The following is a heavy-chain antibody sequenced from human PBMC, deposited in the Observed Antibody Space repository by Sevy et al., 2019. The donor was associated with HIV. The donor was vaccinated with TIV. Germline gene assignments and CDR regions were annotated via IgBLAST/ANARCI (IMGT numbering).Heavy chain of an antibody. D-gene: IGHD3-10*01. V-gene: IGHV1-18*01. CDR1: GYTFSNYG. CDR3: ARDSIPMVQGVIITPYYYGMDV. CDR2: LSAYSGNT. J-gene: IGHJ6*02. Sequence: ASVKVSCEASGYTFSNYGISWVRQAPGQGLEWMGWLSAYSGNTNYAQKFQGRVTMTTDTSTRTAYMEVRSLRSDDTAVYYCARDSIPMVQGVIITPYYYGMDVWVQGTTVTVSS.